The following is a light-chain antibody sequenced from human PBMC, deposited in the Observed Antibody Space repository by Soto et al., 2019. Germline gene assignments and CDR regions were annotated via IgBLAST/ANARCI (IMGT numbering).Light chain of an antibody. J-gene: IGLJ3*02. Sequence: QSVLTQPPSVSAAPGQKVTLPCSGGSSNIGNNYVSWYQHLPGTAPKLLIYDANKRPAGIPDRFSGSKSGTSATLGITGLQTGDEADYYCGTWDSSLSVWLFGGGTKLTVL. CDR1: SSNIGNNY. CDR2: DAN. CDR3: GTWDSSLSVWL. V-gene: IGLV1-51*01.